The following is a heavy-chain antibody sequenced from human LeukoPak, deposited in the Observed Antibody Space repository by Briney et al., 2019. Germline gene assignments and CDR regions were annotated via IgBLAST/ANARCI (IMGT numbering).Heavy chain of an antibody. D-gene: IGHD2-2*01. Sequence: PSETLSLTCAVYGGSFSGYYWSWIRRPPGKGLEWIGEINHSGSTNYNPSLKSRVTISVDTSKNQFSLKLSFVTAADTAVYYCARLPSSVVVPAAIRYYYGMDVWGKGTTVTVSS. J-gene: IGHJ6*04. CDR1: GGSFSGYY. V-gene: IGHV4-34*01. CDR3: ARLPSSVVVPAAIRYYYGMDV. CDR2: INHSGST.